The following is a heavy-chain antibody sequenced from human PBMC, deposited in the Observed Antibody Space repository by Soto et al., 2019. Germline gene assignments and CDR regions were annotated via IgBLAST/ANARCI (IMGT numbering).Heavy chain of an antibody. D-gene: IGHD6-19*01. J-gene: IGHJ4*02. CDR3: AHGSGWLSDQ. CDR2: IYWDDTK. V-gene: IGHV2-5*02. CDR1: GFSLSTTAVG. Sequence: QITLKESGPTLVKPTQTLTLTCTFSGFSLSTTAVGVNWIRQPPGKPLEWLALIYWDDTKHYSSSLKNRLTIPKDTSNTQVVLTMTNMDPVDTATYYCAHGSGWLSDQWGQGTLVTVSS.